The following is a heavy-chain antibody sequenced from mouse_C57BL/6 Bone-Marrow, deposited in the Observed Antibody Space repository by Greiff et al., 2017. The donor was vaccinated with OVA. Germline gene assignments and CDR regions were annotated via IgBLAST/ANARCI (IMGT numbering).Heavy chain of an antibody. CDR3: THGSSLNYYAMDY. CDR1: GYTFTDYE. V-gene: IGHV1-15*01. CDR2: IDPETGGT. J-gene: IGHJ4*01. D-gene: IGHD1-1*01. Sequence: QVQLKQSGAELVRPGASVTLSCKASGYTFTDYEMHWVKQTPVHGLEWIGAIDPETGGTAYNQKFKGKAILTADKSSSTAYMELRSLTSEDSAVYYCTHGSSLNYYAMDYWGQGTSVTVSS.